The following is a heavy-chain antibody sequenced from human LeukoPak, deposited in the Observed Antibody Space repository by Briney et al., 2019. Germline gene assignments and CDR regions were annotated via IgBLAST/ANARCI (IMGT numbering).Heavy chain of an antibody. CDR2: IIPIFGTA. Sequence: GASVKVSCKASGGTFSSYAISWVRQAPGQGLEWMGGIIPIFGTANYAQKFQGRVTITADESTSTAYMELSSLRSEDTAVYYCATGRYYDFWSYYYYGMDVWGQGTTVTVSS. CDR1: GGTFSSYA. J-gene: IGHJ6*02. D-gene: IGHD3-3*01. CDR3: ATGRYYDFWSYYYYGMDV. V-gene: IGHV1-69*13.